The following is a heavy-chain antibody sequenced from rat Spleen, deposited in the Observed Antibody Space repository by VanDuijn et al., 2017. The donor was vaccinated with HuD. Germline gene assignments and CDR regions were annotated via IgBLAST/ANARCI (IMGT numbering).Heavy chain of an antibody. CDR3: ARGGYSGLDY. Sequence: EVQLVASGGGLVQPGRSLKLSCVASGFTFNNYWMTWIRQAPGKGLEWVASITNTGRSTYYPDSVRGRFAISRDTAENTLYLQMASLRSEDKANYYCARGGYSGLDYWGQGVMVTVSS. D-gene: IGHD1-1*01. V-gene: IGHV5-31*01. J-gene: IGHJ2*01. CDR1: GFTFNNYW. CDR2: ITNTGRST.